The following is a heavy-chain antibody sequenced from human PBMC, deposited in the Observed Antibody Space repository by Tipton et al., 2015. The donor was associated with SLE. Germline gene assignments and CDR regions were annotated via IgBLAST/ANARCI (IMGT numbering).Heavy chain of an antibody. V-gene: IGHV4-61*09. Sequence: LRLSCTVSGGSISSSSYCWSWIRQPAGKRLEWIGHIYTSGSTNYNPSLKSRVTISMDSSKNHFSLNLTSVTAADTAVYYCARVTDFWSGYHDPHYHYSMEVWGQGTTVTVSS. CDR3: ARVTDFWSGYHDPHYHYSMEV. CDR2: IYTSGST. D-gene: IGHD3-3*01. CDR1: GGSISSSSYC. J-gene: IGHJ6*02.